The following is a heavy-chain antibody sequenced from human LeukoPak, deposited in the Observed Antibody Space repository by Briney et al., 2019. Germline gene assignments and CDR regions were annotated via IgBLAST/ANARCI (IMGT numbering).Heavy chain of an antibody. J-gene: IGHJ4*02. V-gene: IGHV3-33*01. Sequence: GGSLRLSCAASGFTFSSYGMHWVRQAPGKGLEWVAVIWYDGSNKYYAESVKGRFSISRDNSKNTLYLQMNSLRAEDTAVYYCARDRNCSSTSCYHHGVDYWGQGTLVTVSS. CDR2: IWYDGSNK. CDR3: ARDRNCSSTSCYHHGVDY. D-gene: IGHD2-2*01. CDR1: GFTFSSYG.